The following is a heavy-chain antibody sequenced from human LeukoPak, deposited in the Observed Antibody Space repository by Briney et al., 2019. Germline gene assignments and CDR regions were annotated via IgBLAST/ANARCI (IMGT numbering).Heavy chain of an antibody. CDR2: ISRGGST. J-gene: IGHJ4*02. CDR3: GVSTTRATTRTIDY. CDR1: GYSISSAYF. D-gene: IGHD4-17*01. V-gene: IGHV4-34*01. Sequence: KPSETLSLTCAVSGYSISSAYFWTWIRQPPGKGLEWIGEISRGGSTNYSPSLKSRVTISLDTSKNQVSLTLSSVTAADTAMYYCGVSTTRATTRTIDYWGQGTLVTVSS.